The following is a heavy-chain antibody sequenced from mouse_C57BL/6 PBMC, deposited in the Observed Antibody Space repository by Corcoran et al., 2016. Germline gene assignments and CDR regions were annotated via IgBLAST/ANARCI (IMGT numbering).Heavy chain of an antibody. CDR3: AREGGKGFAY. CDR2: INPNNGGT. J-gene: IGHJ3*01. V-gene: IGHV1-26*01. Sequence: EVQLQQSGPELVKPGASVKISCKASGYTFTDYYMNWVKQSHGKSLEWIGDINPNNGGTSYNQKFKGKATLTVDKSSSTAYMELRSLTSEDSAVYYCAREGGKGFAYWGQGTLFTVSA. CDR1: GYTFTDYY.